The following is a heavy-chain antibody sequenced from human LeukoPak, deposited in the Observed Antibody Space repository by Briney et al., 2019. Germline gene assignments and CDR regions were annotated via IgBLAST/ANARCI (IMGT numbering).Heavy chain of an antibody. CDR2: ISHDGRNQ. Sequence: GGSLRLSCIASGFSFRGYAMYWVRQAPGKGLECVAVISHDGRNQNYADSVKGRFTISRDDSKVYLQMNSLRAEDTAVYYCARDPGFVPFHYMDVWGKGTTVTVSS. CDR3: ARDPGFVPFHYMDV. J-gene: IGHJ6*03. CDR1: GFSFRGYA. V-gene: IGHV3-30*04. D-gene: IGHD2-8*01.